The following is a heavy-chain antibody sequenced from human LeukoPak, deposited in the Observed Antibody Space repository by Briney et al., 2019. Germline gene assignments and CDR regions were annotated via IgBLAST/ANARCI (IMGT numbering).Heavy chain of an antibody. Sequence: ASVKVSFTASGYTFTSYDINWVRQATGQGLEWMGWMNPNSGNTGYAQKFQGRVTMTKNTSISTAYMDLSSLRSEDTAVSYCARALSWTTESYYYMDVWGKGTTVTVS. J-gene: IGHJ6*03. CDR1: GYTFTSYD. CDR2: MNPNSGNT. V-gene: IGHV1-8*01. CDR3: ARALSWTTESYYYMDV. D-gene: IGHD3/OR15-3a*01.